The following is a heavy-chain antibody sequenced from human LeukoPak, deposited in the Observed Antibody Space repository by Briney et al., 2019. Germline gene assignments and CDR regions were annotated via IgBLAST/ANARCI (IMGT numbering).Heavy chain of an antibody. CDR1: GFTFSSYA. CDR3: AKASGWYGNYGMDV. D-gene: IGHD6-19*01. CDR2: ISGSGGST. Sequence: PGGSLRLSCAASGFTFSSYAMSWVRQAPRQGLEWVSAISGSGGSTYYADSVKGRFTISRDNSKNTLYLQMNSLRAEDTAIYYCAKASGWYGNYGMDVWGQGTTVTVSS. V-gene: IGHV3-23*01. J-gene: IGHJ6*02.